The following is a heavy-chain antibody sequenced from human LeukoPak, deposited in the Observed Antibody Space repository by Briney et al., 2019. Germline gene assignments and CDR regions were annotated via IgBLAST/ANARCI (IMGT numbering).Heavy chain of an antibody. Sequence: GESLKISCKGYGDRFSRHWIGWVRQMPGKGLEWMGIIYLGDSETRYSPSFQGQVIISADKSISTAYLQWSSLKASDTAIYYCARHPSYARGWPLDFWGQGTLVTVSS. CDR1: GDRFSRHW. CDR3: ARHPSYARGWPLDF. CDR2: IYLGDSET. J-gene: IGHJ4*02. D-gene: IGHD6-19*01. V-gene: IGHV5-51*01.